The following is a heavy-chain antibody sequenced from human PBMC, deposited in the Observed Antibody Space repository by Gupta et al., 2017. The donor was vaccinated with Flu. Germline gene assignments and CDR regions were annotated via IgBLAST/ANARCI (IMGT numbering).Heavy chain of an antibody. J-gene: IGHJ5*02. D-gene: IGHD3-16*01. V-gene: IGHV3-23*01. Sequence: EVQLLESGGGLVQPGGSLRLSCVASESSVSNYAMSWVRQSPRKGLEWVSGISANGATTMYVESVKGRFTISRDNSKNTLFLQMDILRVDDTAIYYCAKFRGGSGSYDWFDIWGQGTLVIVSS. CDR2: ISANGATT. CDR1: ESSVSNYA. CDR3: AKFRGGSGSYDWFDI.